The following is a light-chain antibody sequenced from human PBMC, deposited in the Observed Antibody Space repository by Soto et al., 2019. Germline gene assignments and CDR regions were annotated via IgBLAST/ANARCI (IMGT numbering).Light chain of an antibody. CDR2: RTS. J-gene: IGKJ1*01. CDR3: MQVTVWATT. CDR1: QSIVHSDGNAY. V-gene: IGKV2-30*02. Sequence: DAVMTQSPLSLPVTLGQPASISCRSSQSIVHSDGNAYLSWFQQRPGQSPRRLFYRTSNRDSGGPDGFGGSGSGPDFPLTINRVGAEDVGVYYCMQVTVWATTFGRGTKGEIK.